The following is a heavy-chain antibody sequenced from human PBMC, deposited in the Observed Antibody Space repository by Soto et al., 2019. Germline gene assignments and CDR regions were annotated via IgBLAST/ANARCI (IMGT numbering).Heavy chain of an antibody. CDR2: ISGSGGST. Sequence: EVQLLESGGGLVQPGGSLRLSCAASGFTFSSYAMSWVRQAPGKGLEWVSAISGSGGSTYYADSVKGRFTISRDNSKHTLYLQMNSLRAEDTAVYYCAKGSYDFWSGYYTPVAFDYWGQGTLVTVSS. D-gene: IGHD3-3*01. CDR1: GFTFSSYA. J-gene: IGHJ4*02. CDR3: AKGSYDFWSGYYTPVAFDY. V-gene: IGHV3-23*01.